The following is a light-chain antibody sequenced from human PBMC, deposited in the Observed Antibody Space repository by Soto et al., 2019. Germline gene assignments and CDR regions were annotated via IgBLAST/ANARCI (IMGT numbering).Light chain of an antibody. CDR2: EDT. CDR3: CSYAGSGTFV. J-gene: IGLJ1*01. Sequence: QSALTQPASASGSPGQSITISCTGTSSDVGSYDLVSWYQQPPGKAPKLMIYEDTKRPSGISTRFSGSKSGNAASLTISGLQAEDEADYYCCSYAGSGTFVFGTGTKVTVL. CDR1: SSDVGSYDL. V-gene: IGLV2-23*01.